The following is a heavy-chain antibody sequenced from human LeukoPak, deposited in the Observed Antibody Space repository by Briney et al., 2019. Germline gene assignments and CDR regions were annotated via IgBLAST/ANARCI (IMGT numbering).Heavy chain of an antibody. J-gene: IGHJ3*02. CDR1: GDSFSSHY. CDR3: ARDLVTVTKGFDI. Sequence: SETLSLTCAVSGDSFSSHYWTWIRQSPGTGLEWIGYISHIGRTNYNPSLKSRVTISIDTSKNQFSLKLGSVTAADTAVYYCARDLVTVTKGFDIWGQGTMVSVSS. V-gene: IGHV4-59*11. CDR2: ISHIGRT. D-gene: IGHD4-17*01.